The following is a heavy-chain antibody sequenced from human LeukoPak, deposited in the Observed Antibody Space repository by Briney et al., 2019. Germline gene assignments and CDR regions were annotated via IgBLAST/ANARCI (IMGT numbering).Heavy chain of an antibody. D-gene: IGHD5-24*01. V-gene: IGHV3-33*01. CDR1: GFTFSSYG. CDR2: IWYDGSNK. J-gene: IGHJ4*02. CDR3: ARARGLRWGDGYNDQDY. Sequence: GGSLRLSCAASGFTFSSYGMHWVRRAPGKGLEWVAVIWYDGSNKYYADSVKGRFTISRDNSKNTLYLQMNSLRAEDTAVYYCARARGLRWGDGYNDQDYWGQGTLVTVSS.